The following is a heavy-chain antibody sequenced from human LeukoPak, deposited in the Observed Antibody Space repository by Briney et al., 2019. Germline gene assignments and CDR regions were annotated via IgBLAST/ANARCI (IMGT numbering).Heavy chain of an antibody. D-gene: IGHD3-22*01. CDR3: ARGYYYDSSGYYSDAFDI. V-gene: IGHV4-30-4*01. Sequence: PSETLSLTCTVSGGSISSGDYYRSWIRQPPGKGLEWIGYIYYSGSTYYNPSLKSRVTISVDTSKNQFSLKLSSVTAADTAVYYCARGYYYDSSGYYSDAFDIWGQGTMVTVSS. J-gene: IGHJ3*02. CDR2: IYYSGST. CDR1: GGSISSGDYY.